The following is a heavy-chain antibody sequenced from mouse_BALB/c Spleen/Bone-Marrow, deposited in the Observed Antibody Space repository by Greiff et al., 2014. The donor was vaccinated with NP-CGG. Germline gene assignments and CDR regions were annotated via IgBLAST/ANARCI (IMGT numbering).Heavy chain of an antibody. CDR2: IYPGNGDT. V-gene: IGHV1-5*01. CDR3: TNYFGSSDAMDY. Sequence: EVKLVESGTVLARPGASVKMSCKASGYTFTRYWMHWVKQRPGQGLEWIGAIYPGNGDTTYNQHFKDKAKLTAATSTNTAYMEVGSLTNEDSAVYYCTNYFGSSDAMDYWGQGTSVTVSS. CDR1: GYTFTRYW. D-gene: IGHD1-1*01. J-gene: IGHJ4*01.